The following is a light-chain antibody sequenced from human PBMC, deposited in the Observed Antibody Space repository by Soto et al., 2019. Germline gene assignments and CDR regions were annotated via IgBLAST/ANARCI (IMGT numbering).Light chain of an antibody. Sequence: XXXGERATLSCRASQSVSSYLAWYQQKPGQAPRLLIXDASXRATGIPARFSGSGSGTDFTLTISSLEPEDFAVYYCQQRSNWPPITFGQGTRLEIK. J-gene: IGKJ5*01. CDR2: DAS. CDR1: QSVSSY. V-gene: IGKV3-11*01. CDR3: QQRSNWPPIT.